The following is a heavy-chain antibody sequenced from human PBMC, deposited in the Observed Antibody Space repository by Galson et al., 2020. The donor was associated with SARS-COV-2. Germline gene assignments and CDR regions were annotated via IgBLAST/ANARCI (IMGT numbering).Heavy chain of an antibody. Sequence: FTFSRDNSKNTLYLQMNSLRAEDTAVYYCARDIPTAAGTIEDDYWGQGTLVTVSS. J-gene: IGHJ4*02. V-gene: IGHV3-30*07. D-gene: IGHD6-13*01. CDR3: ARDIPTAAGTIEDDY.